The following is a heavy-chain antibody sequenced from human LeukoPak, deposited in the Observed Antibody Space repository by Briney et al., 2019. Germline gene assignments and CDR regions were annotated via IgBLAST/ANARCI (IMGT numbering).Heavy chain of an antibody. CDR1: GFTFSSYG. Sequence: GGSLRLSCAASGFTFSSYGMHWVRQAPGKGLEWVAFIRYDGSNKYYADSVKGRFTISRDNSKNTLYLQMNSLRAEDTAVYYCAKDPPRYNWNARDEFDYWGQGTLVTVSS. J-gene: IGHJ4*02. V-gene: IGHV3-30*02. D-gene: IGHD1-20*01. CDR3: AKDPPRYNWNARDEFDY. CDR2: IRYDGSNK.